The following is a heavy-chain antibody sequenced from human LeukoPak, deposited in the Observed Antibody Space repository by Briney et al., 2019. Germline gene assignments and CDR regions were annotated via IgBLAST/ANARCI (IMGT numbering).Heavy chain of an antibody. CDR2: ITDSGAAT. V-gene: IGHV3-23*01. Sequence: PGGSLRLSCAASGFTFSSYAMNWVRQAPGQGLEWVSAITDSGAATYYADSVKDRFTISRDNSKNTLYLQMKSLRAEDTAVYYCAKSSHFDYWGQGTLVTVSS. J-gene: IGHJ4*02. CDR1: GFTFSSYA. D-gene: IGHD6-6*01. CDR3: AKSSHFDY.